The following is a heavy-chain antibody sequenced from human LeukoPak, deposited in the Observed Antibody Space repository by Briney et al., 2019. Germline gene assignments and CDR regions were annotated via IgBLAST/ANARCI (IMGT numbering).Heavy chain of an antibody. V-gene: IGHV4-30-4*08. CDR1: GGSISSGDYY. CDR2: IYYSGST. D-gene: IGHD4-17*01. Sequence: SETLSLTCTVSGGSISSGDYYWSWIRQPPGKGLEWIGYIYYSGSTYYNPSLKSRVTISVDTSKNQFSLKLSSVTAADTAVYYCARALMEGDYPVWGQGTLVTVSS. CDR3: ARALMEGDYPV. J-gene: IGHJ4*02.